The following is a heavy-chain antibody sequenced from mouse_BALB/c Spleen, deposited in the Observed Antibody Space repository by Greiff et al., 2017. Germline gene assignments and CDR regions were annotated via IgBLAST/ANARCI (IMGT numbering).Heavy chain of an antibody. Sequence: EVKLQESGGGLVKPGGSLKLSCAASGFTFSSYAMSWVRQTPEKRLEWVASISSGGSTYYPDSVKGRFTISRDNARNILYLQMSSLRSEDTAMYYCARGYYDYHFDYWGQGTTLTVSS. CDR1: GFTFSSYA. J-gene: IGHJ2*01. V-gene: IGHV5-6-5*01. CDR3: ARGYYDYHFDY. CDR2: ISSGGST. D-gene: IGHD2-4*01.